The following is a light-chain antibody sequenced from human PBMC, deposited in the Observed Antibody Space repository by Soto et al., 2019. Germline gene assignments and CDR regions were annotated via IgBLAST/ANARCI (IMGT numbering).Light chain of an antibody. J-gene: IGKJ1*01. CDR2: GAS. CDR3: QQYGSSPRT. CDR1: QSVSSSY. Sequence: EIVLTQSPGTLSLSPGERAILSCRASQSVSSSYLAWYRQKPGQAPSLLIYGASSRATGIPDRFSGSGSGTDFTLTISRLEPEDFAVYYCQQYGSSPRTCGQGTKG. V-gene: IGKV3-20*01.